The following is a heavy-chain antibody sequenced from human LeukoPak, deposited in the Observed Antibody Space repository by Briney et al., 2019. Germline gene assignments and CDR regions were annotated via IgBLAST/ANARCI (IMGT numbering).Heavy chain of an antibody. CDR3: ATGRITGTPGAFDI. CDR2: IYQSGTT. CDR1: GGSISSGNW. D-gene: IGHD1-20*01. V-gene: IGHV4-4*02. J-gene: IGHJ3*02. Sequence: SGTLSLTCAVSGGSISSGNWWSWVRQPPGKGLVWIGEIYQSGTTNYNPSLKSRATISVDNSKNQFSLKLTSVTAADTAVYYCATGRITGTPGAFDIWGQGTMVTVSS.